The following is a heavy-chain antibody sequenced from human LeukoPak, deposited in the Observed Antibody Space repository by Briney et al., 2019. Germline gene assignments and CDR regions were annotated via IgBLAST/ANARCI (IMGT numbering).Heavy chain of an antibody. CDR1: GGSISGYY. CDR3: ARHFGSTQDNFDF. CDR2: IYNSGTS. D-gene: IGHD2-15*01. V-gene: IGHV4-59*08. Sequence: SETLSLTCTVSGGSISGYYWTWIRQPPGKGLDWVANIYNSGTSNYNPSLRSRLTISVDTSKNQVSLRLTSVTAADTAIYYCARHFGSTQDNFDFWGQGILVTVSS. J-gene: IGHJ4*02.